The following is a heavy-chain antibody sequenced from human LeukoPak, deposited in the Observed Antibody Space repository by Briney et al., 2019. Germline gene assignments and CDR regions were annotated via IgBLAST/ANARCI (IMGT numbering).Heavy chain of an antibody. V-gene: IGHV3-9*01. J-gene: IGHJ3*02. D-gene: IGHD4/OR15-4a*01. CDR2: ISWNSGSI. CDR3: AKDVTMKGIAFDI. CDR1: GFTFDDYA. Sequence: GGSLRLSCAASGFTFDDYAMHWVRQAPGKGLEWVSGISWNSGSIGYADSVKGRFTISRDNAKNSLYLQMNSLRAEDTALYYCAKDVTMKGIAFDIWGQGTMVTVSS.